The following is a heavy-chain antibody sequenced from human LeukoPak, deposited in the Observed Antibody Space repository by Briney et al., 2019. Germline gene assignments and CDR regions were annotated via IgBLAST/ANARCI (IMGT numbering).Heavy chain of an antibody. CDR3: AREIAAAGVTYYYYYYMDV. Sequence: SETLSLTCTVSGGSISSYYWSWIRQPAGKGLEWIGRIYTSGSTNYNPSLKSRVTISVDTSKNQFSLKLSSVTAADTAVYYCAREIAAAGVTYYYYYYMDVWGKGTTVTVSS. CDR1: GGSISSYY. J-gene: IGHJ6*03. CDR2: IYTSGST. V-gene: IGHV4-4*07. D-gene: IGHD6-13*01.